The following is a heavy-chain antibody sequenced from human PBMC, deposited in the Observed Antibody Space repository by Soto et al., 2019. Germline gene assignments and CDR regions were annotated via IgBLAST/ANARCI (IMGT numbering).Heavy chain of an antibody. CDR2: IYYSGST. CDR3: ARVGRRGAAGNFDY. V-gene: IGHV4-30-4*01. D-gene: IGHD6-13*01. CDR1: GCSISSGDYY. Sequence: SETLSLTCTVSGCSISSGDYYWSWLPQPPGKGLEWIGYIYYSGSTYYNPSLKSRVTISVDTPKNQFSLKLSSVTAADTAVYYCARVGRRGAAGNFDYWGQGTLVTVSS. J-gene: IGHJ4*02.